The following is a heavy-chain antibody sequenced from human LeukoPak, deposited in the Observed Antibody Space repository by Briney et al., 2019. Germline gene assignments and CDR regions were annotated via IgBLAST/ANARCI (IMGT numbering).Heavy chain of an antibody. CDR3: ARGGPSIAARPGRFDP. Sequence: ASVKVSCKASGYTFTSYDINWVRQATGQGLEWMGWMNPNSGNTGYAQKFQGRVTITRNTSISTAYMELSSLRSEDTAVYYCARGGPSIAARPGRFDPWGQGTLVTVSS. CDR2: MNPNSGNT. V-gene: IGHV1-8*03. J-gene: IGHJ5*02. CDR1: GYTFTSYD. D-gene: IGHD6-6*01.